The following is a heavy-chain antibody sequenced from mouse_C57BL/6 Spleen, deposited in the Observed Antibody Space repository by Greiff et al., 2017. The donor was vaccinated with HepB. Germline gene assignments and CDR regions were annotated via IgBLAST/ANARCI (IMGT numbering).Heavy chain of an antibody. J-gene: IGHJ1*03. D-gene: IGHD1-1*01. CDR3: ARSTITTVVAPYFDV. V-gene: IGHV1-80*01. CDR1: GYAFSSYW. CDR2: IYPGDGDT. Sequence: QVQLQQSGAELVKPGASVKISCKASGYAFSSYWMNWVKQRPGKGLEWIGQIYPGDGDTNYNGKFKGKATLTADKSSSTAYMQLSSLTSEDSAVYFCARSTITTVVAPYFDVWGTGTTVTVSS.